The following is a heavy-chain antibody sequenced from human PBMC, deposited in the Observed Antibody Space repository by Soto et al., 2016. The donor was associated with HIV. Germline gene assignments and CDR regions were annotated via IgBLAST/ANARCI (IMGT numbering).Heavy chain of an antibody. CDR3: ARERRYDSSGYYYVLDLLLDY. CDR2: IKQDGSEK. D-gene: IGHD3-22*01. V-gene: IGHV3-7*04. J-gene: IGHJ4*02. CDR1: GFTFSSYW. Sequence: EVQLVESGGGLVQPGGSLRLSCAASGFTFSSYWMSWVRQAPGKGLEWVANIKQDGSEKYYVDSVKGRFTISRDNAKTHCTLQMNSLRAEDTAVYYCARERRYDSSGYYYVLDLLLDYVGPGNPGPRLL.